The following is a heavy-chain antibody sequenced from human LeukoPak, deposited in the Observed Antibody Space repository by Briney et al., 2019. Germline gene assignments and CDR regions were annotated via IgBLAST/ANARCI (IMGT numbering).Heavy chain of an antibody. Sequence: GGSLRLSCAASGFTFSSYGMHWVRQAPGKGLEWVAVIWYDGSNKYHADSVKGRFTISRDNSKNTLYLQMNSLRAEDTAVYYCARDRSGLDIWGQGTMVTVSS. V-gene: IGHV3-33*01. D-gene: IGHD3-16*01. CDR3: ARDRSGLDI. CDR1: GFTFSSYG. CDR2: IWYDGSNK. J-gene: IGHJ3*02.